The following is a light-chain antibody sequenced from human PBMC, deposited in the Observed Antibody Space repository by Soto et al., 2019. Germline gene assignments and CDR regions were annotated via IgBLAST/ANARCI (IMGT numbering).Light chain of an antibody. V-gene: IGLV1-44*01. Sequence: VLTQRPSGSGTPGQRVTISCSGRSSNIGSNTVNWYQQLPGTAPKLLIYSNNQRPSGVPDRFSGSKSGTSASLAISGLQSEDEADYYCAAWDDSLHGHVFGTGPQ. J-gene: IGLJ1*01. CDR1: SSNIGSNT. CDR3: AAWDDSLHGHV. CDR2: SNN.